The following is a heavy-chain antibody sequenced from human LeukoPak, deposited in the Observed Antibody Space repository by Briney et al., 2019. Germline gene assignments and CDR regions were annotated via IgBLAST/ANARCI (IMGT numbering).Heavy chain of an antibody. J-gene: IGHJ4*02. CDR1: GGSISSSSYY. CDR3: ARAEVYRWDTFLFDY. Sequence: PSETLSLTCTVSGGSISSSSYYWGWIRQPPGKGLEWIGSIYYSGSTYYNPSLKSRVTISVDTSKNQFSLKLSSVTAADTAVYYCARAEVYRWDTFLFDYWGQGTLVTVSS. D-gene: IGHD1-26*01. V-gene: IGHV4-39*07. CDR2: IYYSGST.